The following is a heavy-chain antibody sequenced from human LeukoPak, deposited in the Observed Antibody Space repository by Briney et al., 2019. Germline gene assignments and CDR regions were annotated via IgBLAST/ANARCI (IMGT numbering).Heavy chain of an antibody. Sequence: PETLSPTSTVSDGSISSNSSYCGWIRQPPGKGLEWTANIYDSENTYYNPSLKTRVTISVDTSKNQFSLKLRSVTAADTAVYYCARLDRGDIFTGYYRDVGSWGQGTLVTVSS. J-gene: IGHJ5*02. CDR2: IYDSENT. CDR3: ARLDRGDIFTGYYRDVGS. D-gene: IGHD3-9*01. V-gene: IGHV4-39*07. CDR1: DGSISSNSSY.